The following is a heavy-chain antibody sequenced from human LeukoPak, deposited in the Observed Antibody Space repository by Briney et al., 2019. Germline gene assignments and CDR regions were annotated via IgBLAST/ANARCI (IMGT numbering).Heavy chain of an antibody. CDR3: ARESGSMRWFDP. CDR1: GGSISGYY. Sequence: PSETLSLTCTVSGGSISGYYWSWIRQPAGKGLEWIGRMSTSGNSNYFPSLVSRVTMSVDTSKNQFSLNLSSVTAADTAVYYCARESGSMRWFDPWGQGTLVTVSS. D-gene: IGHD6-25*01. J-gene: IGHJ5*02. CDR2: MSTSGNS. V-gene: IGHV4-4*07.